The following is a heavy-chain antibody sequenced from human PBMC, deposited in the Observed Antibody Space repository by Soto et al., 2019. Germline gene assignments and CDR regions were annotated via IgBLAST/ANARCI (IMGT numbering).Heavy chain of an antibody. Sequence: QVHLIQSGAEVQKPGSSVKVSCQAAAGTFNTYTLLWVRQAPGHGLEWLGRIIPMLTVTNSAQKFQGRLTSTADKSTGTAFTALTSLRSVDTAVYDWSIGSWAAETFDFWGQGTMVTVSS. D-gene: IGHD6-13*01. V-gene: IGHV1-69*02. CDR2: IIPMLTVT. CDR1: AGTFNTYT. J-gene: IGHJ3*01. CDR3: SIGSWAAETFDF.